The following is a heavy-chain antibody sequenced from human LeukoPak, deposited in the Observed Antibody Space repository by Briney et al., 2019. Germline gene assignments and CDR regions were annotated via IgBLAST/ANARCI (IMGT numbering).Heavy chain of an antibody. CDR3: ARPNSYYYGSGSSDAFDI. CDR2: MYHSGST. V-gene: IGHV4-38-2*02. J-gene: IGHJ3*02. D-gene: IGHD3-10*01. Sequence: SETLSLTCTVSGYSISSGLYWGWIRQPPGKGLEWIGSMYHSGSTYYNPPLKSRVTISVDTSKKQFSLKLSSVTAADTAVYYCARPNSYYYGSGSSDAFDIWGQGTMVTVSS. CDR1: GYSISSGLY.